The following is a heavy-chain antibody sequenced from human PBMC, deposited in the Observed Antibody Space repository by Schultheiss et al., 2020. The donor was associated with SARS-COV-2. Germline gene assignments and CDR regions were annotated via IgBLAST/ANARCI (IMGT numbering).Heavy chain of an antibody. CDR2: ISYDGSNK. J-gene: IGHJ6*02. CDR1: GITFSSYG. CDR3: ARDGGIVVVPAEGDYYYGMDV. Sequence: GESLKISCAASGITFSSYGMHWVRQAPGKGLEWVAVISYDGSNKYYADSVKGRFTISRDNSKNTLYLQMNSLRAEDTAVYYCARDGGIVVVPAEGDYYYGMDVWGQGTTVTVSS. V-gene: IGHV3-30*03. D-gene: IGHD2-2*01.